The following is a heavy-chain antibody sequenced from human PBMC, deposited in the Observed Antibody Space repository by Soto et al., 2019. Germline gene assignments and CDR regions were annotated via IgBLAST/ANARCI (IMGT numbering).Heavy chain of an antibody. CDR1: GGSLSGYY. CDR3: ARGPSSTSPYYYYYMDV. Sequence: SETLSLTCAVYGGSLSGYYWSWIRQPPGKGLEWIGEINHSGSTNYNPSLKSRVTISVDTSKNQFSLKLSSVTAADTAVYYCARGPSSTSPYYYYYMDVWGKGTTVTVSS. D-gene: IGHD2-2*01. V-gene: IGHV4-34*01. J-gene: IGHJ6*03. CDR2: INHSGST.